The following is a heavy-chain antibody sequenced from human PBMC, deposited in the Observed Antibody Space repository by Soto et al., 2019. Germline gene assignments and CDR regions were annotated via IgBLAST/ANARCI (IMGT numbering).Heavy chain of an antibody. D-gene: IGHD6-19*01. CDR3: TTNSGAVAGVAFRSY. CDR2: IRSKSSGETT. J-gene: IGHJ4*02. CDR1: GLTFTDAW. V-gene: IGHV3-15*07. Sequence: EVQLVESGGGLVKPGGSLRLSCAASGLTFTDAWFNWVRQAPGKGLEWVGQIRSKSSGETTDYAAPVKGRFTISRDDSKNTLYLQINNLEIEDTAVFYCTTNSGAVAGVAFRSYWGQGTLVTVSS.